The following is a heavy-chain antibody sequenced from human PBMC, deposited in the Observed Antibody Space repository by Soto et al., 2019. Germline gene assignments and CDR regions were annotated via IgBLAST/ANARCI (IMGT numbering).Heavy chain of an antibody. Sequence: GSLRLSCAASGFTFSSYAMSWVRQAPGKGLEWVSIISGSGGSTYYADSVKGRFTISRDNSKNTLYLQMNSLRAEDTAVYYCANDYSSGWFPFDYWGQGTLVTVSS. CDR3: ANDYSSGWFPFDY. V-gene: IGHV3-23*01. CDR2: ISGSGGST. D-gene: IGHD6-19*01. CDR1: GFTFSSYA. J-gene: IGHJ4*02.